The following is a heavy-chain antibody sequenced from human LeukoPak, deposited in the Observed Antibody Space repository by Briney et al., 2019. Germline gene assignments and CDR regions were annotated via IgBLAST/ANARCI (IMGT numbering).Heavy chain of an antibody. J-gene: IGHJ6*03. CDR2: ISYDGSNK. Sequence: GGSLRLSCAASGFTFSSYGMHWVRQAPGKGLEWVAVISYDGSNKYYADSVKGRFTISRDNSKNTLYLQMNSLRAEDTAVYYCARCRSGYYYYMDVWGKGTTVTVSS. D-gene: IGHD7-27*01. CDR1: GFTFSSYG. CDR3: ARCRSGYYYYMDV. V-gene: IGHV3-30*03.